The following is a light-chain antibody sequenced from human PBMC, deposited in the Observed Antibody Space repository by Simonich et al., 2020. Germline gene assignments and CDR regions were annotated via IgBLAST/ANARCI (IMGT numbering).Light chain of an antibody. CDR3: QAWDSSTVV. Sequence: SYELTQPPSVSVSPGQTASITCSGDKLGDKYDCWYQQKRDPPPVLVIYQDSKRPSGIPERFSGSNAGNTATLTISGTQAMDEADYYCQAWDSSTVVFGGGTKLTVL. J-gene: IGLJ2*01. CDR2: QDS. CDR1: KLGDKY. V-gene: IGLV3-1*01.